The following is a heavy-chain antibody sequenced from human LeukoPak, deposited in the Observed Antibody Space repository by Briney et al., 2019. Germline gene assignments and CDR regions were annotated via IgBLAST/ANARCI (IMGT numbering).Heavy chain of an antibody. CDR3: AKDGNWASVS. D-gene: IGHD7-27*01. V-gene: IGHV3-30*02. CDR1: GFTFS. Sequence: GGSLRLSCVGSGFTFSVHWVRRVPGKGLEWLTFIRHDGTDQHYADSVRGRFTISRDNSKNTVYLQMNSLRPEDTAPYYCAKDGNWASVSWGQGTLVTVSS. J-gene: IGHJ5*02. CDR2: IRHDGTDQ.